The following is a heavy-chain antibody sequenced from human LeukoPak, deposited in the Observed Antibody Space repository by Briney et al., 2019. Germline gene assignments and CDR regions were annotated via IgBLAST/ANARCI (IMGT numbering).Heavy chain of an antibody. D-gene: IGHD3-10*01. J-gene: IGHJ4*02. CDR3: ARIHYYGSGSYYTSDY. CDR1: GYTFTDHY. V-gene: IGHV1-69*13. Sequence: SVKVSCQALGYTFTDHYFHWLRQAPGQGLEWMGGIIPIFGTANYAQKFQGRVTITADESTSTAYMELSSLRSEDTAVYYCARIHYYGSGSYYTSDYWGQGTLVTVSS. CDR2: IIPIFGTA.